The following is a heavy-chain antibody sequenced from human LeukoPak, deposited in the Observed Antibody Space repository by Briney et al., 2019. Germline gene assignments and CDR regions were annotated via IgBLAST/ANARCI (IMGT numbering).Heavy chain of an antibody. CDR3: ARHVTEYSGYDQYYYDSSGCYFDY. J-gene: IGHJ4*02. CDR2: IYYSGST. D-gene: IGHD3-22*01. Sequence: PSETLSLTCTVSGGSISSSSYYWGWIRQPPGKGLEWIGSIYYSGSTYYNPSLKSRVTISVDTSKNQFSLNLSSVTAADTAVYYCARHVTEYSGYDQYYYDSSGCYFDYWGQGTLVTVSS. V-gene: IGHV4-39*01. CDR1: GGSISSSSYY.